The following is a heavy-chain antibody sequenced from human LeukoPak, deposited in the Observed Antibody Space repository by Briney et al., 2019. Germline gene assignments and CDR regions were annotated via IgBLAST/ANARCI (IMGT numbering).Heavy chain of an antibody. CDR2: ISGSGGST. D-gene: IGHD2-8*01. Sequence: DPGGSLRLSCAASGFTFSSYAMSWVRQAPGKGLEWVSAISGSGGSTYYADSVKGRFTISRDNSKNTLYLRMNSQRAEDTAVYYCAKELLGYCTNGVCPYYFDYWGQGTLVTVSS. CDR1: GFTFSSYA. CDR3: AKELLGYCTNGVCPYYFDY. V-gene: IGHV3-23*01. J-gene: IGHJ4*02.